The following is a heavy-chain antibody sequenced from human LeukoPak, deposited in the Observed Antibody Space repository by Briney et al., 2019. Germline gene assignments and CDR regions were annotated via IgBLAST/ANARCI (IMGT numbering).Heavy chain of an antibody. Sequence: GGSLRLSCAASGFPFSSFGMHWVRQAPGKGLEWVAVFSYNGINRDYAASVNGRFTISRESSKNTLSLQMNSLRAEDTAIYYCARGLYTNGWYYYDYWGQGTLVTVSS. CDR2: FSYNGINR. V-gene: IGHV3-33*05. D-gene: IGHD6-19*01. CDR1: GFPFSSFG. CDR3: ARGLYTNGWYYYDY. J-gene: IGHJ4*02.